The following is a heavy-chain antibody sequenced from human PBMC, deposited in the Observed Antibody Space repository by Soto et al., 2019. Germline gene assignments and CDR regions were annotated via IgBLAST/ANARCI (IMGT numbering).Heavy chain of an antibody. V-gene: IGHV4-61*01. D-gene: IGHD3-3*01. CDR1: GGSVSSGSHQ. J-gene: IGHJ6*02. CDR2: IYYTGST. Sequence: PSETLSLTCTVSGGSVSSGSHQWSWIRQSPGKGLEWIGYIYYTGSTNYNPSLKSRGTISVDTSKNQFSLKLTSVTAADTALYFCASLQFCDFWSGSVPMDVWGQGTTVTVSS. CDR3: ASLQFCDFWSGSVPMDV.